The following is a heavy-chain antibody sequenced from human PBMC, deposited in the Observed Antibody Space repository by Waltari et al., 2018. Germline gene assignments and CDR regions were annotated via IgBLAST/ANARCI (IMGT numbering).Heavy chain of an antibody. J-gene: IGHJ2*01. CDR2: ISAYNGNT. V-gene: IGHV1-18*01. Sequence: QVQLVQSGAGVKKPGASVKVSCKASGYTFTSYGISWVRQAPGQGLEWMGWISAYNGNTNYAQKLQGRVTMTTDTSTSTAYMELRSLRSDDTAVYYCASTRYCSSTSCHDWYFDLWGRGTLVTVSS. CDR1: GYTFTSYG. D-gene: IGHD2-2*01. CDR3: ASTRYCSSTSCHDWYFDL.